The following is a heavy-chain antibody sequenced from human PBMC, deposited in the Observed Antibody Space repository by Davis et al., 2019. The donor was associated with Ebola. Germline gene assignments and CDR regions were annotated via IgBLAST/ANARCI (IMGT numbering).Heavy chain of an antibody. Sequence: PGGSLRLSCAASGFTLSNFYIHWARQTPGKGLVLVARIGPDGAGTNYADSVKGRFTISSDNAKNTLSLQMNSLRVEDTVVYYCGRDSGYYSHDYWRHGTLVTVSS. CDR1: GFTLSNFY. D-gene: IGHD1-26*01. J-gene: IGHJ4*01. V-gene: IGHV3-74*01. CDR2: IGPDGAGT. CDR3: GRDSGYYSHDY.